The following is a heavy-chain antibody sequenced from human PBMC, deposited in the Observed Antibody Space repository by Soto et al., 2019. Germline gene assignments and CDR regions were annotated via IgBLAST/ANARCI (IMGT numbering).Heavy chain of an antibody. Sequence: GSLRLSCAASGFTFSSYSMNWVRQAPGKGLEWVSSISSSSSYIYYADSVKGRFTISRDNAKNSLYLQMNSLRAEDTAVYYCARWLAAAGDFYYYYMDVWGKGTTVTVSS. CDR3: ARWLAAAGDFYYYYMDV. J-gene: IGHJ6*03. V-gene: IGHV3-21*01. D-gene: IGHD6-13*01. CDR1: GFTFSSYS. CDR2: ISSSSSYI.